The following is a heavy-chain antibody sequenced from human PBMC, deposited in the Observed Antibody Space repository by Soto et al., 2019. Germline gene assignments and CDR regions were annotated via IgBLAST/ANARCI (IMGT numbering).Heavy chain of an antibody. CDR2: IYYSGST. J-gene: IGHJ5*02. CDR1: GGSISSGGDY. Sequence: QVQLQESGPGLVKPSQTLSLTCTVSGGSISSGGDYWSWIRQHPGRGLEWLGYIYYSGSTYYNPSLESRITLSVDTSKNNFSLKRSSVTDADTAVYYSARDSYGDYPPENWFDPWGQGTLVTVSS. CDR3: ARDSYGDYPPENWFDP. D-gene: IGHD4-17*01. V-gene: IGHV4-31*03.